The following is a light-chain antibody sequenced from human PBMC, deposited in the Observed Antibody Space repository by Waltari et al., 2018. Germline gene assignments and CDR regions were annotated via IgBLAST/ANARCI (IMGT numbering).Light chain of an antibody. CDR2: GST. CDR3: QSYDTSLTVV. Sequence: QSVLTQPPSVSGAPGQPVTISCTGSGSNIGAGNDVHWYQQVPRAAPKLLIYGSTSRPLGVPDRFFGSTSGTSASLAITGLQAEDEAVYYCQSYDTSLTVVFGGGTKLTVL. CDR1: GSNIGAGND. V-gene: IGLV1-40*01. J-gene: IGLJ3*02.